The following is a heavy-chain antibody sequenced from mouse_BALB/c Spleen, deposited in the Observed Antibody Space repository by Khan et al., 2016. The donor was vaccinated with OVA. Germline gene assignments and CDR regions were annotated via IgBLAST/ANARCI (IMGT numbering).Heavy chain of an antibody. CDR1: GYTFSSYW. CDR2: ILPGSGNT. V-gene: IGHV1-9*01. CDR3: ARRARFAY. J-gene: IGHJ3*01. Sequence: QVQLQQSGAELMKPGASVKISCQATGYTFSSYWIEWIKQRPGHGLEWIGEILPGSGNTNYNENFKGKATFTADTSSNKAYMQLSSLTSEDSAVYYGARRARFAYWGQGTLVTVSA.